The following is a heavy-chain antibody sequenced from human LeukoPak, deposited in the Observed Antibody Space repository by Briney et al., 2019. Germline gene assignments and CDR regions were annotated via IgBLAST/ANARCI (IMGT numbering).Heavy chain of an antibody. D-gene: IGHD2-21*01. V-gene: IGHV1-8*01. CDR3: ARVAGNCGGDCYRLLY. J-gene: IGHJ4*02. CDR2: MNPNRGNT. Sequence: ASVKVSCKASGYTFTTYDINWVRQATGQGLGWLGWMNPNRGNTGYAQKFQGRVTMTRNISITTAYMELSNLRSEDTAVYYCARVAGNCGGDCYRLLYWGQGTLVTVSS. CDR1: GYTFTTYD.